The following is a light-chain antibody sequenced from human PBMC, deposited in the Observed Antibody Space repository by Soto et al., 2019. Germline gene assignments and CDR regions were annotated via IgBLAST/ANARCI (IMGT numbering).Light chain of an antibody. V-gene: IGKV1-5*03. Sequence: DIQMTQSPSTLSASVGDRVTITCRASQSVSNWLAWYQQKPGKAPKLLIYEASTLESGVPSRFTGSRSGTEFPLTISSLQPDDFATYHCQQYNTYPWTFGQGTKVDIK. CDR3: QQYNTYPWT. CDR2: EAS. CDR1: QSVSNW. J-gene: IGKJ1*01.